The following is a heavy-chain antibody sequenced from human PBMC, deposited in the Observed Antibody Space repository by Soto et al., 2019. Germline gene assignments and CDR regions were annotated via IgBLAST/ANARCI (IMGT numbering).Heavy chain of an antibody. CDR1: GFTFSSYA. V-gene: IGHV3-23*01. CDR2: ISGSGGST. Sequence: GGSLRLSCAASGFTFSSYAMSWVRQAPGKGLEWVSAISGSGGSTYYADSVKGRFTISRDNSKNTLYLQMNSLRAEDTAVYYCAKPRYCSSTSCYAYMDVWGKGTTVTVSS. D-gene: IGHD2-2*01. J-gene: IGHJ6*03. CDR3: AKPRYCSSTSCYAYMDV.